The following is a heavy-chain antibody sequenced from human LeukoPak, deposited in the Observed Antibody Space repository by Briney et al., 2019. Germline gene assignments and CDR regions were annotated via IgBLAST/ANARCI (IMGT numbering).Heavy chain of an antibody. CDR2: ISDSGYYT. D-gene: IGHD2-21*01. J-gene: IGHJ4*02. V-gene: IGHV3-23*01. Sequence: GGSLRLSCAASGFTFSSYAISWVRQAPGKGLEWVSTISDSGYYTYYADSVKGRFTISRDNSKNTLHLQMNSLRGEDTAVYYCTKAGLRGDDSHAKLSDYWGQGTLVTVSS. CDR1: GFTFSSYA. CDR3: TKAGLRGDDSHAKLSDY.